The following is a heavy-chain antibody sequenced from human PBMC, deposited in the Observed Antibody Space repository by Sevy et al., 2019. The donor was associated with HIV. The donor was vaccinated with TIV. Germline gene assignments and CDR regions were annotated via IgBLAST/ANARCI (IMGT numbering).Heavy chain of an antibody. CDR2: IWYDGSNK. Sequence: GGSLRLSCAASGFTFSSYGMHWVRQAPGKGLEWVAVIWYDGSNKYYADSVKGRFTISRDNSKNTLYLQINSLRAEDTAVYYCARELGYCSSTSCPAHYYYYGMDVWGQGTTVTVSS. CDR3: ARELGYCSSTSCPAHYYYYGMDV. CDR1: GFTFSSYG. D-gene: IGHD2-2*01. J-gene: IGHJ6*02. V-gene: IGHV3-33*01.